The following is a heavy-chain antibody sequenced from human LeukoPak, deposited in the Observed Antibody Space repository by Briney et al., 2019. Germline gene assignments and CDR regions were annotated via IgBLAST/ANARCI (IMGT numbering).Heavy chain of an antibody. CDR2: ISSSGSTI. Sequence: GGSLRLSCAASGFTFSSYEMNWVRQAPGKGLEWASYISSSGSTIYYADSVKGRFTISRDIAKNSLYLQMNSLRAEDTALYYCAKGSGWYEGFDPWGQGTLVTVSS. CDR3: AKGSGWYEGFDP. V-gene: IGHV3-48*03. J-gene: IGHJ5*02. CDR1: GFTFSSYE. D-gene: IGHD6-19*01.